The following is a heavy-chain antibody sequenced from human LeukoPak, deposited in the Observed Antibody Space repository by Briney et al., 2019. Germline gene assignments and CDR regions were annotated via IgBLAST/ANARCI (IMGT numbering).Heavy chain of an antibody. V-gene: IGHV4-59*01. CDR1: GASISSYY. CDR3: ARGRYYYDSSGYYYDNGFDP. Sequence: PSQTLSLTCTVAGASISSYYWGWVRQPPGKGLEYHGFIFYGGATNYSTSLKSRATISADTSKIHFSLMLTSVTAADTAVYYCARGRYYYDSSGYYYDNGFDPWGQGTLVTVSS. CDR2: IFYGGAT. D-gene: IGHD3-22*01. J-gene: IGHJ5*02.